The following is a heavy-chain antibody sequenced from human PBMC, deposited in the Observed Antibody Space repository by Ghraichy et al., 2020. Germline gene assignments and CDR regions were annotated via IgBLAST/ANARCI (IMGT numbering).Heavy chain of an antibody. Sequence: GGSLRLSCAASGFTFSSYSMNWVRQAPGKGLEWVSYISSSSSTIYYADSVKGRFTISRDNAKNSLYLQMNSLRDEDTAVYYCARDRGDSGYYYFWDPFDYWGQGTLVTVSS. CDR2: ISSSSSTI. CDR3: ARDRGDSGYYYFWDPFDY. J-gene: IGHJ4*02. V-gene: IGHV3-48*02. D-gene: IGHD3-22*01. CDR1: GFTFSSYS.